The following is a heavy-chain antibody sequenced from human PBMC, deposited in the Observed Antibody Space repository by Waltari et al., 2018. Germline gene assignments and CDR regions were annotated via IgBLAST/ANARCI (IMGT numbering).Heavy chain of an antibody. V-gene: IGHV1-2*04. D-gene: IGHD1-7*01. Sequence: QVQLVQSGAEVKKPGASVKVSCKASGYTFTGYYMHWVRQAPGQGLEWMGWINPNSGGTNYAKKFQGWVTMTRDTSISTAYMELSRLRSDDTAVYYCARDYGTGTTFFTNWFDPWGQGTLVTVSS. J-gene: IGHJ5*02. CDR1: GYTFTGYY. CDR3: ARDYGTGTTFFTNWFDP. CDR2: INPNSGGT.